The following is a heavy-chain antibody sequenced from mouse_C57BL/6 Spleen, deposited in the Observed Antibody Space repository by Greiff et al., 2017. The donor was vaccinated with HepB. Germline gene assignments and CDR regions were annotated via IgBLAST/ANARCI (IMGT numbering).Heavy chain of an antibody. J-gene: IGHJ1*03. Sequence: QVQLKQPGTELVKPGASVKLSCKASGYTFTSYWMHWVKQRPGQGLEWIGNINPSNGGTNYNEKFKSKATLTVDKSSSTAYMQLSSLTSEDSAVYYCARNDGYYEWYFDVWGTGTTVTVSS. CDR3: ARNDGYYEWYFDV. CDR2: INPSNGGT. V-gene: IGHV1-53*01. CDR1: GYTFTSYW. D-gene: IGHD2-3*01.